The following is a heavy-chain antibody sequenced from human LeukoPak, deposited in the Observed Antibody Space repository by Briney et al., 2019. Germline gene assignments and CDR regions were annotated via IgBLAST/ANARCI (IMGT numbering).Heavy chain of an antibody. CDR1: GFTFTSYG. J-gene: IGHJ4*02. Sequence: GGSLRLSCAASGFTFTSYGMHWVRQAPGKGLEWVAVISYDGSNKYYADSVKGRFTISRDNSKNTLYLQINSLIAEDTAVYYCAKESGSYYLDYWGQGTLVTVSS. D-gene: IGHD1-26*01. CDR2: ISYDGSNK. CDR3: AKESGSYYLDY. V-gene: IGHV3-30*18.